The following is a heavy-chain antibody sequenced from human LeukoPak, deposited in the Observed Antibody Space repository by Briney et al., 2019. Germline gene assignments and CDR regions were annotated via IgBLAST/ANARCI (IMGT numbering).Heavy chain of an antibody. Sequence: PGGSLRLSCAASGFTFSSYAMSWVRQAPGKGLEWVSAISGSGGSTYYADSVKGRFTISRDNSKNTLYLQMNSLRAEDTAVYYCAKGPYYDFWSGYYVDYWGQGTLVTVSS. J-gene: IGHJ4*02. D-gene: IGHD3-3*01. CDR3: AKGPYYDFWSGYYVDY. V-gene: IGHV3-23*01. CDR2: ISGSGGST. CDR1: GFTFSSYA.